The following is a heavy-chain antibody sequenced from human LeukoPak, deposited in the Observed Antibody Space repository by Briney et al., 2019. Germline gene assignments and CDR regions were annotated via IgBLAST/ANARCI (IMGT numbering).Heavy chain of an antibody. CDR1: GGSISSYY. CDR2: IYYSGST. CDR3: ARGGYYGSGNDFRFDP. V-gene: IGHV4-59*01. D-gene: IGHD3-10*01. Sequence: SETLSPTCTVSGGSISSYYWSWIRQPPGKGLEWIGYIYYSGSTNYNPSLKSRVTISVDTSKNQFSLKLTSVTAADTAVYFCARGGYYGSGNDFRFDPWGQGTLVTVSS. J-gene: IGHJ5*02.